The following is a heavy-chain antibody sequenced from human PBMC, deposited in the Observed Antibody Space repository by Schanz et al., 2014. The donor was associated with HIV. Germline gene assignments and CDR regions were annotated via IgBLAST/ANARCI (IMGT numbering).Heavy chain of an antibody. Sequence: EVQLLESGGGLVQPGGSRRLSCAASGFTFSNYAMSWVRQAPGKGLEWVSAITGSSAHTYYADSVKGRFTISRDNAKNSLYLQMSNLRADDTAVYHCATSIYTYGKGNFDYWGQGSLVSVSS. V-gene: IGHV3-23*01. CDR1: GFTFSNYA. CDR2: ITGSSAHT. CDR3: ATSIYTYGKGNFDY. J-gene: IGHJ4*02. D-gene: IGHD5-18*01.